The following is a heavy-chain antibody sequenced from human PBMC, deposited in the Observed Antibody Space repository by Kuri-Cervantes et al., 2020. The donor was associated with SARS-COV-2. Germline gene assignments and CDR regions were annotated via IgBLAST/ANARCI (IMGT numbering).Heavy chain of an antibody. CDR1: GFTFSSYW. CDR3: ARDPDRSGWYAGDAFDI. V-gene: IGHV3-74*01. Sequence: GESLKISCAASGFTFSSYWMHWVRQAPGEGLVWVSRINSDGSSTSYADSVKGRFTISRDNAKNTLYLQMNSLRAEDTAVYYCARDPDRSGWYAGDAFDIWGQGTMVTVSS. CDR2: INSDGSST. J-gene: IGHJ3*02. D-gene: IGHD6-19*01.